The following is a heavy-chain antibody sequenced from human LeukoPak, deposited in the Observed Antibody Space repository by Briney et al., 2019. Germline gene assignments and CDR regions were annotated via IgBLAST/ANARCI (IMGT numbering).Heavy chain of an antibody. J-gene: IGHJ4*02. CDR3: AKDEKFTSWELLEYFDY. CDR1: GFTFSSYG. D-gene: IGHD1-26*01. CDR2: IRYDGSNK. Sequence: PGGSLRLSCAASGFTFSSYGMHWVRQAPGKGLEWVAFIRYDGSNKYYADSVKGRFTISRDNSKNTLYLQMSSLRAEDTAVYYCAKDEKFTSWELLEYFDYWGQGTLVTVSS. V-gene: IGHV3-30*02.